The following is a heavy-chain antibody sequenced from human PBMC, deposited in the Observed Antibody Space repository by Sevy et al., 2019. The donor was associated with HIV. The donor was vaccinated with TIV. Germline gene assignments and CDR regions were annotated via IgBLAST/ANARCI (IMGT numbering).Heavy chain of an antibody. D-gene: IGHD3-22*01. CDR1: GYTLTELS. J-gene: IGHJ4*02. CDR2: FDPEDGET. V-gene: IGHV1-24*01. Sequence: ASVKVSCKVSGYTLTELSMHWLRQAPGKGLEWVGSFDPEDGETVYEHNFQGRVSMTEDRSKDKAYMEVISLKFEDTAVYYCATTKDYYDSSGYPFDYWGQGTLVTVSS. CDR3: ATTKDYYDSSGYPFDY.